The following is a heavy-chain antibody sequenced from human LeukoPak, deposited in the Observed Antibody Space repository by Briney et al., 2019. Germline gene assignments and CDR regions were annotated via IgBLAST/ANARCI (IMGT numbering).Heavy chain of an antibody. CDR1: GFTFSSYW. Sequence: GGSLRLSCAASGFTFSSYWMHWLRLAPGKGLMWVSRISGDGSVTTCADSVKGRFTITRDNAKNTLYLQMNSLTADATAVYYCARDNNVVRGARLDYWGQGTLVTVSS. CDR3: ARDNNVVRGARLDY. CDR2: ISGDGSVT. D-gene: IGHD2-15*01. V-gene: IGHV3-74*03. J-gene: IGHJ4*02.